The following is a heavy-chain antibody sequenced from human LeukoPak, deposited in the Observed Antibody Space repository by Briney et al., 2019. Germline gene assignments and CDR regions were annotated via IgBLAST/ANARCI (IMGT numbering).Heavy chain of an antibody. D-gene: IGHD6-13*01. Sequence: GGSLRLSCAASGFTFSSYAMHWVRQAPGKGLEWVAVISYDGSNKYYADSVKGRFTISRDNSKNTLYLQMNSLRAEDTAVYYCARLSSSWPPNFFDYWGQGTLVTVSS. J-gene: IGHJ4*02. CDR3: ARLSSSWPPNFFDY. V-gene: IGHV3-30-3*01. CDR2: ISYDGSNK. CDR1: GFTFSSYA.